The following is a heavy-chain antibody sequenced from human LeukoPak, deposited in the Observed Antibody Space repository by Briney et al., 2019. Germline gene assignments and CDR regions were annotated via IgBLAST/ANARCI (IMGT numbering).Heavy chain of an antibody. CDR1: GGSITSYY. CDR2: LYYSGYS. D-gene: IGHD2-21*01. CDR3: ARHSIASDGARLFDY. V-gene: IGHV4-59*08. J-gene: IGHJ4*02. Sequence: SETLSLTCTVSGGSITSYYWAWLRQPPGKGLEWIGYLYYSGYSNYNPSLKSRVSMSVDTSKNQFSLNLTSVTAADTAVYYCARHSIASDGARLFDYWGRGALVTVSS.